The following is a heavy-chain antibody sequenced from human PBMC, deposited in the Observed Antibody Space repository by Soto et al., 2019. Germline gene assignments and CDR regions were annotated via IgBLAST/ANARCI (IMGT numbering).Heavy chain of an antibody. CDR1: GYTFTSYY. D-gene: IGHD3-22*01. Sequence: GASVKVSCKASGYTFTSYYMHWVRQAPGQGPEWMGIINPSGGSTSYAQKFQGRVTMTRDTSTSTVYMELSSLRSEDTAVYYCARSTYYYDTSGQNYFFDYWGQGTLVTVSS. J-gene: IGHJ4*02. CDR2: INPSGGST. V-gene: IGHV1-46*01. CDR3: ARSTYYYDTSGQNYFFDY.